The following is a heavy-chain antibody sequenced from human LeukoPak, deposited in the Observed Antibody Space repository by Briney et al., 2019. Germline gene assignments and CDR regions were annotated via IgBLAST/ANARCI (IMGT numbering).Heavy chain of an antibody. D-gene: IGHD2-2*01. V-gene: IGHV3-7*01. J-gene: IGHJ3*02. CDR2: IKQDGSEK. CDR1: GFTFSSYW. CDR3: AKVRCSTSCYFGASDI. Sequence: GGSLRLSCAASGFTFSSYWMSWVRQVPGKGLEWVANIKQDGSEKYYVDSLKGRFTISRDNAKNSLYLQVNSLRAEDTAVYYCAKVRCSTSCYFGASDIWGQGTMVTVSS.